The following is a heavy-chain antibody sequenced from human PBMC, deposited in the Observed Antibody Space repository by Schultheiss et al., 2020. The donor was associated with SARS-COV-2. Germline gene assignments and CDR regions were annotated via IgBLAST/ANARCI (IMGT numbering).Heavy chain of an antibody. D-gene: IGHD1-26*01. CDR2: IYYTGST. CDR3: ARQSDGSEGGFDF. Sequence: SQTLSLTCTVSGGSVSSVSYYYSWIRQPPGKGLEWIGYIYYTGSTNYNPSLKSRVTISVDTSKNQFSLKLRSMTAADTAVYYCARQSDGSEGGFDFWGQGTLVTVSS. V-gene: IGHV4-61*01. CDR1: GGSVSSVSYY. J-gene: IGHJ4*02.